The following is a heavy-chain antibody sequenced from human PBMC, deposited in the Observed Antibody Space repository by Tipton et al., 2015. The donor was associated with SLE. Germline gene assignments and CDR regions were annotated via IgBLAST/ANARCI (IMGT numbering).Heavy chain of an antibody. CDR1: GGSISSYY. J-gene: IGHJ4*02. CDR3: ARLGKDYTNYLGY. D-gene: IGHD4-11*01. Sequence: TLSLTCTVSGGSISSYYWSWIRQSAGKGLEWIGRIYTSGSTNYNPSLKSRVTMSVDTSKNQFSLKLSSVTAADTAVYYCARLGKDYTNYLGYWGQGTLVTVSS. V-gene: IGHV4-4*07. CDR2: IYTSGST.